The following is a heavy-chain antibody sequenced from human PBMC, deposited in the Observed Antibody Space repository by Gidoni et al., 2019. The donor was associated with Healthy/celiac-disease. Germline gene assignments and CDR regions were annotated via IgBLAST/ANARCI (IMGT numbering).Heavy chain of an antibody. V-gene: IGHV3-64D*08. CDR2: ISSNGGST. CDR3: VKDGADYGDYEGDY. D-gene: IGHD4-17*01. Sequence: EVQLVESGGGLVQPGGSLRLSCSASGFPFSSYAMHWVRQAPGKGLEYVSAISSNGGSTYYADSVKGRFTISRDNSKNTLYLQMSSLRAEDTAVYYCVKDGADYGDYEGDYWGQGTLVTVSS. J-gene: IGHJ4*02. CDR1: GFPFSSYA.